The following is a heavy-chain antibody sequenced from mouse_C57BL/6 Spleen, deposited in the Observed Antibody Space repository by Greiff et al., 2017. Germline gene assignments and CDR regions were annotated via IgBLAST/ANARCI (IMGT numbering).Heavy chain of an antibody. D-gene: IGHD1-1*01. CDR2: IYPGGGYT. J-gene: IGHJ3*01. Sequence: QVQLQQSGAELVRPGTSVKMSCKASGYTFTNYWIGWAKQRPEHGLEWIGDIYPGGGYTNYNEKFKGKATLTADKSSSTAYMQFSSLTSEDSAIYYCARGDGSSSFAYWGQGTLVTVSA. V-gene: IGHV1-63*01. CDR3: ARGDGSSSFAY. CDR1: GYTFTNYW.